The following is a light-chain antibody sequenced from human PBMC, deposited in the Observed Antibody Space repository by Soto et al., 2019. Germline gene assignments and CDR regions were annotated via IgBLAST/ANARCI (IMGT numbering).Light chain of an antibody. CDR3: SSYAGNYNLFYV. V-gene: IGLV2-8*01. Sequence: QSVLTQPPSASGSPGQSVTISCTGTSSDVGGYNYVSWYQQHPGKAPKLMIYEVNKRPSGVPDRFSGSKSGNTASLTVSGLQAEDEADYYCSSYAGNYNLFYVFGTGTKVTVL. J-gene: IGLJ1*01. CDR2: EVN. CDR1: SSDVGGYNY.